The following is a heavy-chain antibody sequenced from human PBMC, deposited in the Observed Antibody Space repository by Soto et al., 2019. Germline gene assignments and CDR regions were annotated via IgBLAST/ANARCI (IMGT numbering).Heavy chain of an antibody. CDR2: ARNKANSYIT. CDR3: ARGGYDFWSGYYSY. CDR1: GFTFSDHY. V-gene: IGHV3-72*01. D-gene: IGHD3-3*01. J-gene: IGHJ4*02. Sequence: VGSLRLSCAASGFTFSDHYMDWVRQAPGKGLEWVGRARNKANSYITDYAASVKGRFTISRDDSKNSLYLQMNSLKTEDTAVYYCARGGYDFWSGYYSYWGQGTLVTVSS.